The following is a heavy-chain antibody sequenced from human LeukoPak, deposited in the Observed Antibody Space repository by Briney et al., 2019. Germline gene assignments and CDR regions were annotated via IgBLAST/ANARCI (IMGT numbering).Heavy chain of an antibody. CDR3: ARGSYHFFDY. CDR1: GGSISSGGYY. V-gene: IGHV4-31*03. CDR2: IYYSGST. Sequence: SETLSLTCSVSGGSISSGGYYWIWLRQHPGKGLEWVGDIYYSGSTYYNASLKSRVNISVDTSKKQFSLKLSSVTAADTAVYYCARGSYHFFDYWGQGTLVTVSS. D-gene: IGHD1-26*01. J-gene: IGHJ4*02.